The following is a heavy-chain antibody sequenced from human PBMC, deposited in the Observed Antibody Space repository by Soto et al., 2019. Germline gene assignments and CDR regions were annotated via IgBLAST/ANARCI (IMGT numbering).Heavy chain of an antibody. V-gene: IGHV3-49*04. CDR1: GFNFGNYA. D-gene: IGHD3-22*01. CDR2: IRSETYGGTP. CDR3: TRYYSESSGYYVY. J-gene: IGHJ4*02. Sequence: PGGSLRLSCTGSGFNFGNYAMSWVRQAPGKGPEWVGFIRSETYGGTPDYAASLRGRFTISRDDSKSIAYLEIKSLQPDDTAGFYCTRYYSESSGYYVYWGQGTLVTVSS.